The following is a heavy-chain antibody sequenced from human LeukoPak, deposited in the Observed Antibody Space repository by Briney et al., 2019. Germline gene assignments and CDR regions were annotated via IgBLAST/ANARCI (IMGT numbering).Heavy chain of an antibody. V-gene: IGHV1-3*01. CDR3: ARGGDGQLGDY. Sequence: ASVKVSCKAAGYTFTSYAMHWVRQAPGQRLEWMGWINAGNGNTKYSQKFQGRVTITRDTSASTAYMELSSLRSEDTAVYYCARGGDGQLGDYWGQGTLVTVSS. J-gene: IGHJ4*02. D-gene: IGHD6-13*01. CDR2: INAGNGNT. CDR1: GYTFTSYA.